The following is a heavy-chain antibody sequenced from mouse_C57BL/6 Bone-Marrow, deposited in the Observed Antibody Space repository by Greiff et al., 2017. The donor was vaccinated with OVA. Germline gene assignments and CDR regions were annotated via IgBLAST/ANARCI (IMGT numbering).Heavy chain of an antibody. CDR3: ARLVDYYAMDY. Sequence: EVKLVESGGGLVQPGGSLKLSCAASGFTFSDYYMYWVRQTPEKRLEWVAYISNGGGSTYYPDTVKGRFTISRDNAKNTLYLQMSRLKSEDTAMYYCARLVDYYAMDYWGQGTSVTVSS. V-gene: IGHV5-12*01. D-gene: IGHD1-1*01. CDR2: ISNGGGST. CDR1: GFTFSDYY. J-gene: IGHJ4*01.